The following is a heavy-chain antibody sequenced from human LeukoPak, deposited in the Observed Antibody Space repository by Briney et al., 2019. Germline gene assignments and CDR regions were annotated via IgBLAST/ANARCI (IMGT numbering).Heavy chain of an antibody. Sequence: SQTLSLTCAISGDSVSSNSAAWNWIRQSPSRGLEWLGRTYYRSKWYNDYAVSAKSRITINPDTSKNQFSLQLNSVTPEDTAVYYCARDGCSYYYDSSGCKNYYYGMDVWGQGTTVTVSS. CDR3: ARDGCSYYYDSSGCKNYYYGMDV. V-gene: IGHV6-1*01. CDR2: TYYRSKWYN. D-gene: IGHD3-22*01. CDR1: GDSVSSNSAA. J-gene: IGHJ6*02.